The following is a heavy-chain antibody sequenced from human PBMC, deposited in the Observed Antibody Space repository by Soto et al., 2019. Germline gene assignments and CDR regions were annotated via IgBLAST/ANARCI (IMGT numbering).Heavy chain of an antibody. J-gene: IGHJ5*02. D-gene: IGHD6-19*01. CDR2: IYYSGST. Sequence: SETLSLTCAVSGGSISSSNWWSWVRQPPGKGLEWIGKIYYSGSTYYNPSLKSRVTISVDTSKNQFSLKLSSVTAADTAVYYCARQYEEEQWLAPKGKWFDTWGQGTLVTVSS. CDR3: ARQYEEEQWLAPKGKWFDT. V-gene: IGHV4-4*02. CDR1: GGSISSSNW.